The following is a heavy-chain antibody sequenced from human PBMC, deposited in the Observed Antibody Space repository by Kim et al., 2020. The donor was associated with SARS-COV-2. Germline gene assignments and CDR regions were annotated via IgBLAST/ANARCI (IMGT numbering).Heavy chain of an antibody. CDR3: ARLRVVRGVLNWFDP. Sequence: PPLTSRVTISVDTSKTQSSLKLSSVTAADTAVYYCARLRVVRGVLNWFDPWGQGTLVTVSS. J-gene: IGHJ5*02. D-gene: IGHD3-10*01. V-gene: IGHV4-59*08.